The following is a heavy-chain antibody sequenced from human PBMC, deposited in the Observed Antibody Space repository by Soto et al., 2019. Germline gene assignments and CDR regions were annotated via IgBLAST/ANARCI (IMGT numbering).Heavy chain of an antibody. J-gene: IGHJ6*03. V-gene: IGHV1-8*01. D-gene: IGHD2-2*01. CDR3: ARARGYCSSTSCYVGYYYYYMDV. CDR2: MNPNSGNT. Sequence: ASVKGSCKASGYTFTSYDINWVRQATGQGLEWMGWMNPNSGNTGYAQKFQGRVTMTRNTSISTAYMELSSLRSEDTAVYYCARARGYCSSTSCYVGYYYYYMDVWGKGTTVTVSS. CDR1: GYTFTSYD.